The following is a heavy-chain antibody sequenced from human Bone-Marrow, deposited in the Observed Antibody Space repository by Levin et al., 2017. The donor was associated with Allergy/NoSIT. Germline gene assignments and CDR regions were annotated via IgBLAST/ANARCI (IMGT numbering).Heavy chain of an antibody. CDR1: GFSFSNFG. D-gene: IGHD2-21*02. V-gene: IGHV3-23*01. J-gene: IGHJ4*02. Sequence: PGGSLRLSCAGSGFSFSNFGMAWVRQLPRKGLEWVSSISGGSYTKYFADSVRGRFTISRDDSREILYLHVNSLRVEDTAVYYCAKCGADLRRAWRIFDSWGQGTLVTVSP. CDR3: AKCGADLRRAWRIFDS. CDR2: ISGGSYTK.